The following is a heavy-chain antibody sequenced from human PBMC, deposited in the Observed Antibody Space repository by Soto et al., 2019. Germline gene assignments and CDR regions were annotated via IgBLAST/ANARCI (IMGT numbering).Heavy chain of an antibody. CDR3: ASRWGTYCDY. V-gene: IGHV4-59*01. CDR1: GGSLSSYY. D-gene: IGHD7-27*01. Sequence: QVQLQESGPGLVKPSETLSLTCTVSGGSLSSYYWSWIRQPPGKGLEWIGYNYDRGGTNHNPSLDSRVTITVDTSNNRSSLKLSSVTAADTAVYYCASRWGTYCDYWGHGTLVTVSS. CDR2: NYDRGGT. J-gene: IGHJ4*01.